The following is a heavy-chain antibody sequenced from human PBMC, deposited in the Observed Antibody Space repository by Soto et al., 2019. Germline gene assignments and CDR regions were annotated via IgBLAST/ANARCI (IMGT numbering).Heavy chain of an antibody. D-gene: IGHD3-9*01. Sequence: QLQLQESGPGLVKPSETLSLTCTVSGGSISSSSYYWGWIRQPPGKELEWIGSIYYSGSTYYNPSLKSRVTISVDTSKNQFSLKLSSVTAADTAVYYCARRNYDILTGYLYYYYGMDVWGQGTTVTVSS. CDR1: GGSISSSSYY. V-gene: IGHV4-39*01. CDR2: IYYSGST. J-gene: IGHJ6*02. CDR3: ARRNYDILTGYLYYYYGMDV.